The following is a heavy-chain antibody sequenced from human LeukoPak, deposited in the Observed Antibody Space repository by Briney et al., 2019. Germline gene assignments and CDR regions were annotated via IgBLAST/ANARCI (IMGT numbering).Heavy chain of an antibody. CDR2: ISSSSSYI. J-gene: IGHJ4*02. D-gene: IGHD5-24*01. CDR3: ARAMGIRDGYNY. CDR1: GFIFSSYS. Sequence: GGSLRLSCAASGFIFSSYSMNWVRQAPGKGLEWVSSISSSSSYIYYADSVKGRFTISRDNAKNSLYLQMNSLRAEDTAVYYCARAMGIRDGYNYWGQGTLVTVSS. V-gene: IGHV3-21*01.